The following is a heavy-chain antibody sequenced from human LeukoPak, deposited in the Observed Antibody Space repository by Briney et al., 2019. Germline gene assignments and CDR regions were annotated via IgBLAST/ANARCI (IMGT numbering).Heavy chain of an antibody. V-gene: IGHV3-48*01. Sequence: GGSLRLSCTTSGFTFSTNSMNWVRQDPGKGLEWVSYINPDGDAIYYADSVKGRFTISRDNAKNSLYLQMNSLRAEDTAVYYCAKDERNWNYNLASQTYDWGQGTLVTVSS. CDR3: AKDERNWNYNLASQTYD. CDR1: GFTFSTNS. J-gene: IGHJ4*02. D-gene: IGHD1-7*01. CDR2: INPDGDAI.